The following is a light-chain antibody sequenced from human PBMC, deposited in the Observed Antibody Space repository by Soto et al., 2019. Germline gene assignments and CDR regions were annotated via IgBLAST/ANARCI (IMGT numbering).Light chain of an antibody. J-gene: IGKJ5*01. V-gene: IGKV3-20*01. CDR3: QQYGGTTFT. Sequence: IVMTQSPATLSVSPGERANLSCRASQSVSSNLAWYQQKPGQAPRLLIYGASSRATGIPDRFSGSGSGTDFTLTISRLEPDDFAVYYCQQYGGTTFTFGQGTRLEI. CDR2: GAS. CDR1: QSVSSN.